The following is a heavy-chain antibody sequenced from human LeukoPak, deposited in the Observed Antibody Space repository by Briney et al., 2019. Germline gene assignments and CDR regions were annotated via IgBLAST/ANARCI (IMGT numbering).Heavy chain of an antibody. Sequence: GGSQRDSRATSGFSSSSYSLHWLCQAPGKGLEWVSYISSSSSAIKYADSVKGRFTISRDNTKNSLYLQMNSLRDKDTAVYYCARDLYYGFDYWGQGTLVSVSS. CDR3: ARDLYYGFDY. J-gene: IGHJ4*02. V-gene: IGHV3-48*02. CDR2: ISSSSSAI. D-gene: IGHD3-22*01. CDR1: GFSSSSYS.